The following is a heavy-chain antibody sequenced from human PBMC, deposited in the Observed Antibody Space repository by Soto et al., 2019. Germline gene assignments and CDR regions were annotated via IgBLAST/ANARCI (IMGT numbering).Heavy chain of an antibody. D-gene: IGHD3-10*01. Sequence: PGGSLRLSCAASGFSFSHYAMHWVRQPPGKGLEWVALISYDGENQYFTDSVRGRFTISRDNSQTAVYLEMNNLRLDDTATYYCVSPHSESSNAFDLWGRGTLVIVSS. CDR3: VSPHSESSNAFDL. J-gene: IGHJ5*02. CDR2: ISYDGENQ. CDR1: GFSFSHYA. V-gene: IGHV3-30*04.